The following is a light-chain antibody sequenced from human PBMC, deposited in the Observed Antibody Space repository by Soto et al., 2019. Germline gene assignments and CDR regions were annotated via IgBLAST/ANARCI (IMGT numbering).Light chain of an antibody. V-gene: IGKV1-5*03. CDR2: KAS. J-gene: IGKJ2*01. CDR3: QHYNSYPYT. CDR1: QSISTW. Sequence: DIQMTQSPSILSASVGDRVTITCRASQSISTWLARSQQKPGKAPKVLIFKASSLESGVPSRFSGSGSGTEFTLTISGLQPDDFATYYCQHYNSYPYTFGQGTKLEIK.